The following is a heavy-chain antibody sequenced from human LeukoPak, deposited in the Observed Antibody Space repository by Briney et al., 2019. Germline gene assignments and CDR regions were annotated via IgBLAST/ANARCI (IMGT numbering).Heavy chain of an antibody. CDR2: IGDNGGST. D-gene: IGHD6-6*01. CDR3: AKGGASSPYTYIDV. CDR1: GFTFSNHA. J-gene: IGHJ6*04. Sequence: GGSLGLSCAASGFTFSNHAMSWVRQAPGKGLEWVSVIGDNGGSTYYADSVKGRFTISRDNSKNTLYLQMNSLRADDTAVYHCAKGGASSPYTYIDVWGKGTTVIVSS. V-gene: IGHV3-23*01.